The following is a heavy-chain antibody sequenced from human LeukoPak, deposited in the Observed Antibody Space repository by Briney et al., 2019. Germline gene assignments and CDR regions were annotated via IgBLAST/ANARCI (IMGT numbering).Heavy chain of an antibody. CDR1: GFTFSSYS. V-gene: IGHV3-48*01. D-gene: IGHD1-26*01. CDR2: ISSSSSTI. CDR3: AKVASGSYYNWPFDY. J-gene: IGHJ4*02. Sequence: GGSLRLSCAASGFTFSSYSMNWVRQAPGQGLEWVSYISSSSSTIYYADSVKGRFTISRDNSKNTLYLQMNSLRAEDTAVYYCAKVASGSYYNWPFDYWGQGTLVTVSS.